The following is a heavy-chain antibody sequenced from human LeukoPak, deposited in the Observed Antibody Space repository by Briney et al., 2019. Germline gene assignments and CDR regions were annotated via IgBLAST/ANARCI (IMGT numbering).Heavy chain of an antibody. CDR3: ARGEGHYFDY. J-gene: IGHJ4*02. CDR1: EFTFSSYT. Sequence: PGGSLRLSCAASEFTFSSYTMNWVRQAPGKGLEWVSSISGSSSYIYYADSVKGRFTISRDNAKNSLYLQMNSLRAEDTAVYYCARGEGHYFDYWGQGTLVTVSS. V-gene: IGHV3-21*01. CDR2: ISGSSSYI.